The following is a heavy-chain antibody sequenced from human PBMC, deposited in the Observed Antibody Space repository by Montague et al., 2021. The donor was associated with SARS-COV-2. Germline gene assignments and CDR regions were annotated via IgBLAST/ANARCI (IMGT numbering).Heavy chain of an antibody. D-gene: IGHD3-16*02. V-gene: IGHV4-59*01. Sequence: SETLSLTCTVSGGSISSYYWSWIRQPPGKGLKWIGYIYYSGSTNYNPSLKSRVTISVDTSKNQFSLKLSSVTAADTAVYYCASGRRITFGGVIGWFSGFDYWGQGTLVTVSS. CDR3: ASGRRITFGGVIGWFSGFDY. CDR1: GGSISSYY. CDR2: IYYSGST. J-gene: IGHJ4*02.